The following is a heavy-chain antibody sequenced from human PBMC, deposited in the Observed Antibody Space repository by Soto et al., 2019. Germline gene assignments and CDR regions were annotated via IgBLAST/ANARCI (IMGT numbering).Heavy chain of an antibody. D-gene: IGHD2-8*02. V-gene: IGHV4-28*01. J-gene: IGHJ4*02. CDR1: GTSISGDYW. CDR3: TRKTGGYYFFEY. Sequence: QVQLQESGPGLVKPSDTLSLTCAVSGTSISGDYWWGWIRQTPGKGLEWIGYISSGGATHYNPSLGSRLTMSVDTSRSQFSLKLSSVTAVDAALYYCTRKTGGYYFFEYWGRGTLVTDSS. CDR2: ISSGGAT.